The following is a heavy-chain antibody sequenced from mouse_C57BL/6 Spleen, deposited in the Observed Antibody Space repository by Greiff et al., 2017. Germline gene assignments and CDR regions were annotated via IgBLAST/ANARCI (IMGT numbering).Heavy chain of an antibody. J-gene: IGHJ3*01. CDR2: IDPSDSYT. Sequence: QVQLKQPGAELVKPGASVKLSCKASGYTFTSYWMQWVKQRPGQGLEWIGEIDPSDSYTNYNQKFKGKATLTVDTSSSTAYMQLSSLTSEDSAVYYCARSGTAQGAYWGQGTLVTVSA. V-gene: IGHV1-50*01. D-gene: IGHD3-2*02. CDR1: GYTFTSYW. CDR3: ARSGTAQGAY.